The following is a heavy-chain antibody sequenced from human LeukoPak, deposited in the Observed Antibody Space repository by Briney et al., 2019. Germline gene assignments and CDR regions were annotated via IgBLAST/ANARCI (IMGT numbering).Heavy chain of an antibody. V-gene: IGHV3-30-3*01. D-gene: IGHD3-10*01. CDR1: GFTFSSYA. J-gene: IGHJ4*02. Sequence: GGSLRLSCAASGFTFSSYAMHWVRQAPGKGLEWVAVISYDGSNKYYADSVKGRFTISRDNSKNTLYLQMNSLRAEDTAVYYCARGDGSGNDYWGQGTLVTVSS. CDR2: ISYDGSNK. CDR3: ARGDGSGNDY.